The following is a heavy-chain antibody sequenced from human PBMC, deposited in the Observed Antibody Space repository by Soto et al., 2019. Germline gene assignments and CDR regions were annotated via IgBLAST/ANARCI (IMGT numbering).Heavy chain of an antibody. D-gene: IGHD6-6*01. V-gene: IGHV6-1*01. J-gene: IGHJ4*02. Sequence: PSQTLSLTCAISGDSVSSNTATWNWIRQSPSRGLEWLGRTYYRSKWYNDYAVSVKSRITINPDTSKNQFSLQLNSVSPEDTAVYYCSRDQPYSRSSPIGYWGKGTLVTVSS. CDR2: TYYRSKWYN. CDR1: GDSVSSNTAT. CDR3: SRDQPYSRSSPIGY.